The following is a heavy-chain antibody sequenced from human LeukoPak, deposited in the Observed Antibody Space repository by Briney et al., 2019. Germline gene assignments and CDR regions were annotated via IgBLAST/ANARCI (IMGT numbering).Heavy chain of an antibody. V-gene: IGHV1-46*01. D-gene: IGHD6-6*01. CDR3: ARHSQLGPPLVAGFDP. CDR1: GYTFIDYY. Sequence: ASVKVSCKASGYTFIDYYLQWVRQAPGQGLEWMGIINPSGGSTSYAQKFQGRVTMTRDTSTSTVYMELSSLRSEDTAVYYCARHSQLGPPLVAGFDPWGQGTLVTVSP. J-gene: IGHJ5*02. CDR2: INPSGGST.